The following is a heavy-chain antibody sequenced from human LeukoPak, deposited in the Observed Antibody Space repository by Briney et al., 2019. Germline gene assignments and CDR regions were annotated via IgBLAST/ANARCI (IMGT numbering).Heavy chain of an antibody. Sequence: GGSLRLSCVASRITFRHHAMNWVRQAPGKGLEWVSSIFDSGAPSYYSDSMKGRFTISRDNSRDTFYLQMENLRAEDSATYYCTKAVGGGRDAYDVWGQGTRVIVSS. J-gene: IGHJ3*01. CDR3: TKAVGGGRDAYDV. D-gene: IGHD3-16*01. V-gene: IGHV3-23*01. CDR2: IFDSGAPS. CDR1: RITFRHHA.